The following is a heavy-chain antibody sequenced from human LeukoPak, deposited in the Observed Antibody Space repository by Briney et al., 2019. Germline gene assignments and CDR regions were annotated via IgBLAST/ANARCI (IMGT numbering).Heavy chain of an antibody. Sequence: PSGTLSLTCAVSGGSISSSNWWSWVRQPPGKGLEWIGEIYHSGSTNYNPSLKSRVTISVDKSKNQFSLKLSSVTAADTAVYYCARDPWGGYDSSGYRPWGQGTLVTVSS. CDR2: IYHSGST. CDR1: GGSISSSNW. CDR3: ARDPWGGYDSSGYRP. V-gene: IGHV4-4*02. J-gene: IGHJ5*02. D-gene: IGHD3-22*01.